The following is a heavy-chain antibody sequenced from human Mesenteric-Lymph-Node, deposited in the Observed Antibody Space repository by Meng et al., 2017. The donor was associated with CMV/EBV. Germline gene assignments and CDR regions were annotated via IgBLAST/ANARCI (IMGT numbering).Heavy chain of an antibody. V-gene: IGHV3-30*04. J-gene: IGHJ4*02. CDR2: ISYDGNDK. Sequence: GESLKISCTASGSTFRSSAMHWVRQAPGKGLDWVAVISYDGNDKYYADSVKGRFTISRDNSKNTLFLQMNSLRIEDTAVYYCVGGYAWGYWGQGTLVTVSS. CDR1: GSTFRSSA. D-gene: IGHD5-12*01. CDR3: VGGYAWGY.